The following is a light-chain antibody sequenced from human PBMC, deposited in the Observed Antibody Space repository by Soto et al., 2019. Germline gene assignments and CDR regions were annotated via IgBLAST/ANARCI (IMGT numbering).Light chain of an antibody. Sequence: QSALTQPPSASGSPGQSVTISCTGTSSDVGGYNYVSWYQQHPGKAPKLMIYEVSKRPSGVPDRFSGSKSANTASLTVSGLQAEDEADYYCSSYGGSNNLVFCGGTKLTVL. CDR2: EVS. V-gene: IGLV2-8*01. CDR3: SSYGGSNNLV. J-gene: IGLJ2*01. CDR1: SSDVGGYNY.